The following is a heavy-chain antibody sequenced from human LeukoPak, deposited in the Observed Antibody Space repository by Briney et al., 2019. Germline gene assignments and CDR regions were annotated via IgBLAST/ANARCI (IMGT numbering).Heavy chain of an antibody. CDR3: ARERQDTVIHSGAFDI. CDR2: IASDGSHT. D-gene: IGHD2-21*02. V-gene: IGHV3-30-3*01. CDR1: GFTFSNYF. J-gene: IGHJ3*02. Sequence: GRSLRLSCAASGFTFSNYFMPWVRQAPGKGLEWVADIASDGSHTFYVESVKGRFTISRDNSKNTLYLQMNSLGPEDTAVYFCARERQDTVIHSGAFDIWGQGTMVTVSS.